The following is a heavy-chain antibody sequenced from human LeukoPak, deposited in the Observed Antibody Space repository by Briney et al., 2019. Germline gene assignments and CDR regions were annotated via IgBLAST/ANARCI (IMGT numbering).Heavy chain of an antibody. CDR2: IQSGGST. CDR1: GLTVSTNY. Sequence: GGSLRLSCAASGLTVSTNYISWVRQAPGKGLEWVSIIQSGGSTYYGDSVKGRFIISRDNSKNTVYLQMNILRAEDTAVYYCARGWGQQSSDWFDPWGQGTLVTVSS. J-gene: IGHJ5*02. CDR3: ARGWGQQSSDWFDP. V-gene: IGHV3-53*01. D-gene: IGHD7-27*01.